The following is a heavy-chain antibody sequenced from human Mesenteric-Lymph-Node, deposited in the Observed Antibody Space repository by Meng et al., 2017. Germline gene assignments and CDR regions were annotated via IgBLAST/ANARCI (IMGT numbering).Heavy chain of an antibody. D-gene: IGHD3-22*01. V-gene: IGHV3-21*01. CDR2: ISSSSSYI. CDR1: GFTFSDST. Sequence: GESLKISCAASGFTFSDSTMHWVRQASGKGLEWVSSISSSSSYIYYADSVKGRFTISRDNAKNSLYLQMNSLRAEDTAVYYCARVSYYDSSGYLTSEFDYWGQGTLVTVSS. CDR3: ARVSYYDSSGYLTSEFDY. J-gene: IGHJ4*02.